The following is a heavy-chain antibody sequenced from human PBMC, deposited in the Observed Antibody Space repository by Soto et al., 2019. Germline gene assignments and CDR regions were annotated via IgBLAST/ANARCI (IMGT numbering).Heavy chain of an antibody. CDR3: ARDGTLFDYDSSGPHLGYYGMDV. CDR2: ISGSGGST. D-gene: IGHD3-22*01. CDR1: GLTFIRYA. J-gene: IGHJ6*02. V-gene: IGHV3-23*01. Sequence: PGGSLRLCCAASGLTFIRYALSWVRPAPGKGLEWVSAISGSGGSTYYYADSVKGRFTISRDNAKNSLYLQMNSLRAEDTAVYYCARDGTLFDYDSSGPHLGYYGMDVWGQGTTVTVSS.